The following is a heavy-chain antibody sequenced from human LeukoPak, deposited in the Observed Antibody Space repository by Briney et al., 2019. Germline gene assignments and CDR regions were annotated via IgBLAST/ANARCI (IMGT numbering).Heavy chain of an antibody. CDR3: AKYGNSGWVIDN. CDR1: GGSIGSDY. Sequence: SETLSLTCTVSGGSIGSDYWTWIPDPPGKGREYIGYIYYTGGTNYNPSLKSRVTISVDTSKNQFSLKLSSVTAADTAVYFCAKYGNSGWVIDNWGQGTLVTVSS. V-gene: IGHV4-59*08. D-gene: IGHD6-19*01. CDR2: IYYTGGT. J-gene: IGHJ4*02.